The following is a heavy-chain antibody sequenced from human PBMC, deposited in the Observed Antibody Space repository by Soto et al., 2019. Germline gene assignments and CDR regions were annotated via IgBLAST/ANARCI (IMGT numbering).Heavy chain of an antibody. V-gene: IGHV1-69*13. CDR1: GGTFSNYA. Sequence: GASVKVSCKTSGGTFSNYAISWVRQAPGQGLEWVGGIVPIYRTADYAQKFQGRVTITADESARTSYMGLRSLKSQDTAVYYCVRDSGAKLSSSWGQGTLVTAPQ. CDR2: IVPIYRTA. J-gene: IGHJ4*02. D-gene: IGHD6-13*01. CDR3: VRDSGAKLSSS.